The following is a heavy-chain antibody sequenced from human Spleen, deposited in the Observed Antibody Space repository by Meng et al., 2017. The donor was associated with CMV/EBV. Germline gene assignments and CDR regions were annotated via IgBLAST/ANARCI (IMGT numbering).Heavy chain of an antibody. D-gene: IGHD3-22*01. CDR3: ARRDYYYDSSGYWYYFDY. Sequence: YMSSSSWWSWVRQPPGKRLEWIGEIYHSGSTNYNPSLKSRVTISVDKSKNQFSLKLSSVTAADTAVYYCARRDYYYDSSGYWYYFDYWGQGTLVTVSS. CDR1: YMSSSSW. V-gene: IGHV4-4*02. CDR2: IYHSGST. J-gene: IGHJ4*02.